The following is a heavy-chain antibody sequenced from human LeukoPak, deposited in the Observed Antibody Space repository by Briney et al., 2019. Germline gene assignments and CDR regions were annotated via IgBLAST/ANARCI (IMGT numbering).Heavy chain of an antibody. J-gene: IGHJ4*02. D-gene: IGHD2-2*01. V-gene: IGHV4-59*01. CDR2: IFNSGST. Sequence: SETLSLTCTVSGGYLSSYYWSWIRQPPGKGLEWIGYIFNSGSTNYNPSLKSRVTISENTSKNQCSLKLSSVTAADTAVYFCALGDCSSTSCYVFDYWGQGTLVTVSP. CDR1: GGYLSSYY. CDR3: ALGDCSSTSCYVFDY.